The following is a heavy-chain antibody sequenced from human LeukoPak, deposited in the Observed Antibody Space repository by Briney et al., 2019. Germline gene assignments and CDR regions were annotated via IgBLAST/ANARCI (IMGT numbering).Heavy chain of an antibody. CDR2: IYTSGST. J-gene: IGHJ3*02. CDR3: ARPITMVRGDAFDI. Sequence: PSETLSLTCTVSGGSISSYYWSWIRQPAGKGLEWIGRIYTSGSTNYNPSLKSRVTMSVDTSKNQFSLKLSSVTAADTAVYYCARPITMVRGDAFDIWGQGTMVTVSS. V-gene: IGHV4-4*07. CDR1: GGSISSYY. D-gene: IGHD3-10*01.